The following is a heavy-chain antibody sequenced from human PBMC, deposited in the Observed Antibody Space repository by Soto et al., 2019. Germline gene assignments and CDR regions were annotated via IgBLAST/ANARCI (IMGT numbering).Heavy chain of an antibody. J-gene: IGHJ6*02. CDR1: GYPFTNYW. CDR2: IYPGDSDT. V-gene: IGHV5-51*01. Sequence: PGESLKISCKGSGYPFTNYWIGWVRQMPGKGLEWMGIIYPGDSDTKYNPSFQGQVTISADKSITTTYLRWTSLKASDTAIYYCAASIFYYGMDVWGQGTTVTVS. CDR3: AASIFYYGMDV.